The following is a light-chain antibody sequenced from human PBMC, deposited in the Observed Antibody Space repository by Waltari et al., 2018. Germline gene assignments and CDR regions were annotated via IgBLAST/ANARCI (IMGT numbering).Light chain of an antibody. J-gene: IGLJ2*01. CDR3: SSFTSSTTGI. Sequence: SALTQPDSVSGSPGQSLTTSCSGLSRDSGGDNYASWYQQHPGEAPKVILYDLTNRPSGVSNRFSGSKSGSSASLTISGLQPEDEADYYCSSFTSSTTGIFGGGTKLTVL. CDR1: SRDSGGDNY. CDR2: DLT. V-gene: IGLV2-14*03.